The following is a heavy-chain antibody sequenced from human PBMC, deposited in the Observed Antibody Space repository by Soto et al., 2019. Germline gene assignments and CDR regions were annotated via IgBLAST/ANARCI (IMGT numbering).Heavy chain of an antibody. Sequence: PSETLSLTCTVSGASISAGAYYWGWIRQHPGKGLEWIGYIYYNGNSYYSPSLKGRVSISPDTSKNQFSLKLSSVTAADTAVYYCARDERYSNYFDYWGRRTLVTVSS. CDR1: GASISAGAYY. V-gene: IGHV4-31*03. CDR3: ARDERYSNYFDY. D-gene: IGHD1-1*01. J-gene: IGHJ4*02. CDR2: IYYNGNS.